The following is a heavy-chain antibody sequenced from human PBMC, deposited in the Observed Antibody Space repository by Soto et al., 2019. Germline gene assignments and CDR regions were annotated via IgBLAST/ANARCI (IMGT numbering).Heavy chain of an antibody. CDR2: IYYSGST. Sequence: PSETLSLTCTVSGGSISSSSYYWGWIRQPPGKGLEWIGSIYYSGSTYYNPSLKSRVTISVDTSKNQFSLKLSSVTAAETAVYYGASHEKSPPYWFDPWGQHTLVTISS. CDR1: GGSISSSSYY. CDR3: ASHEKSPPYWFDP. J-gene: IGHJ5*02. V-gene: IGHV4-39*01.